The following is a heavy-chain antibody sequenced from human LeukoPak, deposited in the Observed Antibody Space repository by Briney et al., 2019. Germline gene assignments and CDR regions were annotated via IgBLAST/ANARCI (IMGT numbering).Heavy chain of an antibody. J-gene: IGHJ3*02. CDR3: ARVSSIPVAGREAFDI. V-gene: IGHV1-2*02. CDR2: IIPNSGDT. D-gene: IGHD6-19*01. Sequence: GASVKVSCKASGYTFIGYYIHWVRQAPGQGLEWVGWIIPNSGDTNYAQKFQGRVTMTRDTSISTAYMELSRLRSDDTAVYYCARVSSIPVAGREAFDIWGQGTMVTVSS. CDR1: GYTFIGYY.